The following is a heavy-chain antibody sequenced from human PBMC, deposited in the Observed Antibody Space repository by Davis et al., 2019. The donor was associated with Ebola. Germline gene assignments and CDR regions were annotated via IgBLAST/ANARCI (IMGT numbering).Heavy chain of an antibody. Sequence: PGGSLRLSFAASGFTFSDYYMSWIRQAPGKGLEWVSYISSSSSYTNYADSVKGRFTISRDNAKNSLYLQMNSLRAEDTAVYYCARAPSSRYSSSWYYFDYWGQGTLVTVSS. CDR2: ISSSSSYT. V-gene: IGHV3-11*06. CDR1: GFTFSDYY. CDR3: ARAPSSRYSSSWYYFDY. D-gene: IGHD6-13*01. J-gene: IGHJ4*02.